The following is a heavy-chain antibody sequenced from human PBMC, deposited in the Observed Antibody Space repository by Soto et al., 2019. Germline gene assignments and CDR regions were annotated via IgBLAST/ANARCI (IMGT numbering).Heavy chain of an antibody. D-gene: IGHD6-19*01. CDR3: AKGVQGCGSVFPYYGMDV. Sequence: GGSLRLSCSSSGFTFNNFAMMWVRQAPGKGLEWVSTISGSGVSTYYADSVKGRFTISRDNSRNTLYLQMNSLRADDTAIYFCAKGVQGCGSVFPYYGMDVWGQGTTVTVSS. CDR2: ISGSGVST. J-gene: IGHJ6*02. CDR1: GFTFNNFA. V-gene: IGHV3-23*01.